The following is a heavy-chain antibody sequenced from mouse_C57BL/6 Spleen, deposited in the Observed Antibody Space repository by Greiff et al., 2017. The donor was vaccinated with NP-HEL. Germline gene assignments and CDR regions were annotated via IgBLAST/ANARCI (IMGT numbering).Heavy chain of an antibody. CDR1: GYAFTNYL. Sequence: VQLVESGAELVRPGTSVKVSCKASGYAFTNYLIEWVKQRPGQGLEWIGVINPGSGGTNYNEKFKGKATLTADKSSSTAYMQLSSLTSEDSAVYCCARDGDYYGSGRYRFAYWGQGTLVTVSA. CDR3: ARDGDYYGSGRYRFAY. D-gene: IGHD1-1*01. J-gene: IGHJ3*01. CDR2: INPGSGGT. V-gene: IGHV1-54*01.